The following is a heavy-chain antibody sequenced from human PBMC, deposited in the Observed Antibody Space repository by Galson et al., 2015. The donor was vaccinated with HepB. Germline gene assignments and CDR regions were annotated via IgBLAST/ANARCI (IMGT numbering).Heavy chain of an antibody. J-gene: IGHJ6*03. D-gene: IGHD2-2*01. CDR2: ISYDGSIK. CDR1: GFTFKSYG. V-gene: IGHV3-30*18. CDR3: AKQPWDCSITSCPDYYYYMDV. Sequence: SLRLSCAASGFTFKSYGMHWVRQAPGKGLEWVAVISYDGSIKYYADSVKGRFTISRDNSKNTLNLQMNSLRGEDTAVYYCAKQPWDCSITSCPDYYYYMDVWGKGTTVTVSS.